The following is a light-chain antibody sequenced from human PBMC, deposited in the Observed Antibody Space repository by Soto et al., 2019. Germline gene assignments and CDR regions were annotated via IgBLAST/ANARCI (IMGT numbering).Light chain of an antibody. Sequence: AIQLTQSPSSPSASVGDRVTITCRASQGISSALAWYQQKPGKAPKLLIYDASSLESGVPSRFSGSGSGTDFTLTISSLQPEDFATYYCQQFNSYPLFTFGPGTKVDIK. V-gene: IGKV1-13*02. CDR3: QQFNSYPLFT. CDR1: QGISSA. CDR2: DAS. J-gene: IGKJ3*01.